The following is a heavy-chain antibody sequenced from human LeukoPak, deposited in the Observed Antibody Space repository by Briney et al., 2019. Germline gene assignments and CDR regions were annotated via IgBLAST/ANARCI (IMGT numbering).Heavy chain of an antibody. J-gene: IGHJ4*02. D-gene: IGHD2-21*02. Sequence: GGSLRLSCAASGFTFSSYAMHWVRQAPGKGLEWVALISYDGSNKYYADSVKGRFTISRDNANNSVYLQMNSLRAEDTAVYYCARVGYCGGDCYPFDYWGQGTLTTVSS. CDR1: GFTFSSYA. CDR2: ISYDGSNK. V-gene: IGHV3-30*03. CDR3: ARVGYCGGDCYPFDY.